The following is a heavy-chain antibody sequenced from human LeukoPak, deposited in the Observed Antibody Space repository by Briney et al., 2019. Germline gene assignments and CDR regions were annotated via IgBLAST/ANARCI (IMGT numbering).Heavy chain of an antibody. CDR1: GGSFSGYY. Sequence: SETLSLTCAVYGGSFSGYYWSWIRQPPGKGLEWIGEINHSGSTNYNPSLKSRVTISVDTSKNQFSLKLSSVTAADTAVYYCARENCSGGSCYVGYWGQGTLVTVSS. D-gene: IGHD2-15*01. V-gene: IGHV4-34*01. J-gene: IGHJ4*02. CDR2: INHSGST. CDR3: ARENCSGGSCYVGY.